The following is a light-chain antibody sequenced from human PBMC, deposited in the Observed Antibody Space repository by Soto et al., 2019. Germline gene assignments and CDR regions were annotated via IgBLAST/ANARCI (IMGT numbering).Light chain of an antibody. CDR1: SSNIGSNT. CDR2: SNN. CDR3: AAWDDSLNGFYV. V-gene: IGLV1-44*01. Sequence: VLTQPPSASGTPGQRVTISCSGSSSNIGSNTVNWYQQLPGTAPKLLIYSNNQRPSGVPDRFSGSKSGTSASLAISGLQSEDEADYYCAAWDDSLNGFYVFGTGTKVTDL. J-gene: IGLJ1*01.